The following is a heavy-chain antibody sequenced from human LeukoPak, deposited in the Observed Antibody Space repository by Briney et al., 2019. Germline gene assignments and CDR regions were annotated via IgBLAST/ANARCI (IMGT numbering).Heavy chain of an antibody. CDR3: ARVAGWHWFAP. Sequence: PGGALRLSCAASGFTFSSYDMTWVRQAPGGGLEWGSSIRPSGDNTYYGGSVKGRFTISRDNSKNTVYLQMNNMRVDDTAVYYCARVAGWHWFAPWGQGTLVTVSS. J-gene: IGHJ5*02. CDR1: GFTFSSYD. CDR2: IRPSGDNT. D-gene: IGHD6-19*01. V-gene: IGHV3-23*01.